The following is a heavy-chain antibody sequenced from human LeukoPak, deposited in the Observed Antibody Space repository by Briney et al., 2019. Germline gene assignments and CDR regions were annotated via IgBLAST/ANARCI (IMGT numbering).Heavy chain of an antibody. Sequence: SETLSLTCTVSGGSIKGYHRSWIRQPPGKGLEWIGYICSDEATESNPSLKSRVTISADTTKNQFSLKLTSVTAADTAIYYCARRKDFHIWGQGTMVTVSS. CDR1: GGSIKGYH. J-gene: IGHJ3*02. CDR3: ARRKDFHI. CDR2: ICSDEAT. V-gene: IGHV4-4*08.